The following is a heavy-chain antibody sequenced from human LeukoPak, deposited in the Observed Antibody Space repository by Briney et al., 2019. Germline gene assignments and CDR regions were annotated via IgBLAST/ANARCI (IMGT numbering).Heavy chain of an antibody. V-gene: IGHV4-31*03. CDR2: IYYRGGST. D-gene: IGHD3-10*01. Sequence: SETLSLTCTVSGGSISSGGYYWSWIRQHPGKGLEWIGYIYYRGGSTYYNPSLKSRVTILVDTSKNQFSLKLSSVTAADTAVYYCARVQGLSSRPFDYWGQGTLVTVSS. CDR1: GGSISSGGYY. CDR3: ARVQGLSSRPFDY. J-gene: IGHJ4*02.